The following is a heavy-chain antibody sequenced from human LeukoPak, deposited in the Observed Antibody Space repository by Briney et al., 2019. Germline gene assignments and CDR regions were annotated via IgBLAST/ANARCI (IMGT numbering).Heavy chain of an antibody. CDR2: ISSSSSYR. CDR1: GFTFSSYS. V-gene: IGHV3-21*01. J-gene: IGHJ3*02. Sequence: GGSLRLSCAASGFTFSSYSMNWVRQAPGKGLEWVSSISSSSSYRYYADSVKGRFTISRDNAKNSLYLQMNSLRAEDTAVYYCARDGTYYDFWSGYFAFGIWGQGTMVTVSS. D-gene: IGHD3-3*01. CDR3: ARDGTYYDFWSGYFAFGI.